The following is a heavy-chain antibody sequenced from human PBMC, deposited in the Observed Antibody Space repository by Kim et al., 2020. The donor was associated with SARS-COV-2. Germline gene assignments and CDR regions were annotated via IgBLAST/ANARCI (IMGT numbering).Heavy chain of an antibody. V-gene: IGHV4-39*01. J-gene: IGHJ4*02. Sequence: SLKSRVTISIDTSKNQFYLKLTSVTAADTAVYFCARHVDEYVWGKYRIDNWGQGTQVTVSS. CDR3: ARHVDEYVWGKYRIDN. D-gene: IGHD3-16*02.